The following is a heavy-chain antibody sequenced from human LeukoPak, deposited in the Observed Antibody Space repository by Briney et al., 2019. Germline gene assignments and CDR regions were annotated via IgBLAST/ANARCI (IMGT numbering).Heavy chain of an antibody. Sequence: GGSLRLSCAASGFTFSSYAMSWVRQAPGKGLEWVSAISGSGGSTYYADSVKGRFTISRDNSKNTLYLQMNGLRAEDTAVYYCAKTRRGSGSYYTNYYYYGMDVWGQGTTVTVSS. CDR1: GFTFSSYA. CDR2: ISGSGGST. V-gene: IGHV3-23*01. D-gene: IGHD3-10*01. J-gene: IGHJ6*02. CDR3: AKTRRGSGSYYTNYYYYGMDV.